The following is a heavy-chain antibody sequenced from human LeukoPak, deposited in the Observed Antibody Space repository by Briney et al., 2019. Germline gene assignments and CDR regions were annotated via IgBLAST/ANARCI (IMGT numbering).Heavy chain of an antibody. CDR1: GGSISCYY. Sequence: SETLSLTCTVSGGSISCYYWSWIRQPPGKGLEWIGYIYYSGSTNYNPSLKSRVTISVDTSKNQFSLKLSSVTAADTAVYYCASQVAVLNWFDPWGQGTLVTVSS. CDR2: IYYSGST. D-gene: IGHD2-2*01. J-gene: IGHJ5*02. CDR3: ASQVAVLNWFDP. V-gene: IGHV4-59*08.